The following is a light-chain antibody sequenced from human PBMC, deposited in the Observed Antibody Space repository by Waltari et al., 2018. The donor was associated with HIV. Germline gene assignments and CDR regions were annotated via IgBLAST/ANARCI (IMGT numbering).Light chain of an antibody. V-gene: IGKV1-39*01. CDR1: QTIDTL. CDR2: SAS. J-gene: IGKJ2*01. Sequence: DIQVTQSPSSLSASVGCRVTITCRASQTIDTLLNWYQQKPGKAPKLLIYSASTLQSRVPSRFSGSGSGTDISLTISSLQPEDFATYCCQQSYSAPRTFGQGTKLEI. CDR3: QQSYSAPRT.